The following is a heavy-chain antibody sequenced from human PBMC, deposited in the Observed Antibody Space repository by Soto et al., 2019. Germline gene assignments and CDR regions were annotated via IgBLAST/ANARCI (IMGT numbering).Heavy chain of an antibody. CDR3: ARDPRHYGSGFDY. CDR2: ISSSGTTI. D-gene: IGHD3-10*01. Sequence: PGGSLRLSCAASGFPFSDYYMSWIRQAPGKGLEWVSYISSSGTTIYYAASVKGRFTISRDNVKNSLYLQMNSLRAEDTAVYYCARDPRHYGSGFDYWGQGTLVTVSS. CDR1: GFPFSDYY. V-gene: IGHV3-11*01. J-gene: IGHJ4*02.